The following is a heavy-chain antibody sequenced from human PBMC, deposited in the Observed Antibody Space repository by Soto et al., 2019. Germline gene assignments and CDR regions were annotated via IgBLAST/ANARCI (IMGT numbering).Heavy chain of an antibody. CDR3: ARDTLTKRWLHKFGLDY. J-gene: IGHJ4*02. CDR1: GYTFTSYG. D-gene: IGHD5-12*01. V-gene: IGHV1-18*01. Sequence: VASVKVSCKASGYTFTSYGISWVRQAPGQRLEWMGWISAYNGNTNYAQKLQGRVTMTTDTSTSTAYMELRSLRSDDTAVYYCARDTLTKRWLHKFGLDYWGQGTLVTVSS. CDR2: ISAYNGNT.